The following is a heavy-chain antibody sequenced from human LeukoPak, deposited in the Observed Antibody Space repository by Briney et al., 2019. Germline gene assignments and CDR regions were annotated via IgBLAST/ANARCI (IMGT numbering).Heavy chain of an antibody. CDR1: GYTFTSYD. CDR2: MNPNSGNT. J-gene: IGHJ5*02. D-gene: IGHD2-2*02. CDR3: ARDIVVVPAAICWFDP. V-gene: IGHV1-8*01. Sequence: GASVKVSCKASGYTFTSYDINWVRQATGQGLEWMGWMNPNSGNTGYAQKFQGRVTMTRNTSISTAYMELSSLRSEDTAVYYCARDIVVVPAAICWFDPWGQGTLVTVSS.